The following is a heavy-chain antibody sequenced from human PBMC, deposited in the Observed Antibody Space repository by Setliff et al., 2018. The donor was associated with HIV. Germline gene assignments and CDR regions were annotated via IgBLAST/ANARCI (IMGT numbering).Heavy chain of an antibody. Sequence: PSETLSLTCTIYGGSFSGNHWSWIRQSPGNGLEWIGEVLYNGGTRYNPSLENRVSMSVDTSKNQFPLKLLSVTAADTAVYYCRVWILRDTSDIWGQGTVVTVSS. CDR2: VLYNGGT. D-gene: IGHD1-1*01. V-gene: IGHV4-34*12. CDR3: RVWILRDTSDI. J-gene: IGHJ3*02. CDR1: GGSFSGNH.